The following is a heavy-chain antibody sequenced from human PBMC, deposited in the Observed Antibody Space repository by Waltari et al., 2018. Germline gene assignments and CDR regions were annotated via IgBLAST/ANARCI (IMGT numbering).Heavy chain of an antibody. V-gene: IGHV4-39*07. D-gene: IGHD3-22*01. Sequence: QLQLQESGPGLVKPSETLSLTCTVSGGSISSSSYYWGWIRQPPGKGLEWIGSIYYSGSTYYNPSLKSRVTISVDTSKTQFSLKLSSVTAADTAVYYCARLGGYDSSGDFDYWGQGTLVTVSS. CDR3: ARLGGYDSSGDFDY. CDR2: IYYSGST. CDR1: GGSISSSSYY. J-gene: IGHJ4*02.